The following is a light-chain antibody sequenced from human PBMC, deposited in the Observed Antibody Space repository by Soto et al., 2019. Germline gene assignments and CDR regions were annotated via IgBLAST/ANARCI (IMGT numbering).Light chain of an antibody. CDR1: QSVSSSY. CDR3: QQYGSSPLT. V-gene: IGKV3-20*01. J-gene: IGKJ4*01. CDR2: GAS. Sequence: EIVLTQSPGTLSLSPGERATLSCRASQSVSSSYLAWYQQKPGQAPRLLIYGASGRATGIPDRFSGSGSGTDFTLTISRLEPEDFAVYYCQQYGSSPLTFGGGPKVDIK.